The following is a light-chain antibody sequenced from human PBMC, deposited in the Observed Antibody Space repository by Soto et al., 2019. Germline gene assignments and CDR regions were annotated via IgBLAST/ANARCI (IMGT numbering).Light chain of an antibody. CDR3: SSYSSLPSVV. V-gene: IGLV2-14*01. J-gene: IGLJ2*01. CDR1: SSDVGGYNY. Sequence: QSALTQPASVSGSPGQSVTISCTGTSSDVGGYNYVSWYQQHPGKAPKLMISEVSNRPSGISSRFSGSKSDNTASLTISGLQAEDEADYYCSSYSSLPSVVFGGGTKLTVL. CDR2: EVS.